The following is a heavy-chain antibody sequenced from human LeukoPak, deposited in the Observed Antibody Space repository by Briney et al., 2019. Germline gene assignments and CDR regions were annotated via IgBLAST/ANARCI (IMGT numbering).Heavy chain of an antibody. J-gene: IGHJ4*02. CDR3: ARGDDSSSWYWSGFDY. D-gene: IGHD6-13*01. CDR2: INPNSGGT. V-gene: IGHV1-2*02. Sequence: ASVKVSCKASGYSFTGYYMHWVRQAPGQGLEWMGWINPNSGGTNYAQKFQGRVTMTRDTSISTAYMELSRLRSDDTAVYYCARGDDSSSWYWSGFDYWGQGTLVTVSS. CDR1: GYSFTGYY.